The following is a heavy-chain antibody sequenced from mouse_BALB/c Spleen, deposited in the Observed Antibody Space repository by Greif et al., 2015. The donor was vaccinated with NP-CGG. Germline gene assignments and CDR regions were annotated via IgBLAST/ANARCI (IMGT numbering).Heavy chain of an antibody. D-gene: IGHD2-2*01. J-gene: IGHJ3*01. CDR1: GFNIKDTY. V-gene: IGHV14-3*02. Sequence: EVKLMESGAELVKPGASVKLSCTASGFNIKDTYMHWVKQRPEQGLEWIGRIDPANGNTKYDPKFQGKATITADTSSNTAYLQLSSLTSEDTDVYYCARDGYDGAWFAYWGQGTLVTVSA. CDR3: ARDGYDGAWFAY. CDR2: IDPANGNT.